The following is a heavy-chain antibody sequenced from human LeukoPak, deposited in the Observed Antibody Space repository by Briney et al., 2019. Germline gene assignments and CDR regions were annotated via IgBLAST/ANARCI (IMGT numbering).Heavy chain of an antibody. V-gene: IGHV3-23*01. Sequence: PGGTLRLSCAASGFTFSSYGMSWVRQAPGKGLEWVSAISGSGGSTYYADSVKGRFTISRDNSKNTLYLQMNSLRAEDTAVYYCAKVELPTMIVVVTSEYYFDYWGQGTLVTVSS. D-gene: IGHD3-22*01. CDR2: ISGSGGST. CDR1: GFTFSSYG. CDR3: AKVELPTMIVVVTSEYYFDY. J-gene: IGHJ4*02.